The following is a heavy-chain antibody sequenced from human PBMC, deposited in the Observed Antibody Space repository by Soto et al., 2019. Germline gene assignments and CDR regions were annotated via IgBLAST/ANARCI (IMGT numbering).Heavy chain of an antibody. CDR2: MSYDGSDT. J-gene: IGHJ4*02. V-gene: IGHV3-30*03. CDR3: TIVRVADSALDH. D-gene: IGHD3-10*02. Sequence: QVQLVESGGGVVQPGRSLRLSCVGSGFIFSNHGMHWVRQTPGKGLEWVAFMSYDGSDTFYADSVKGRFTISRDNSKNTPFLHMSNLRAEDTAMYYCTIVRVADSALDHWGQGTLVTVSS. CDR1: GFIFSNHG.